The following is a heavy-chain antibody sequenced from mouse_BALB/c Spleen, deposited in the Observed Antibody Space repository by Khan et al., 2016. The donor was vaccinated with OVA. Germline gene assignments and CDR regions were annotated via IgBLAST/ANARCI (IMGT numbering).Heavy chain of an antibody. CDR3: GRSARK. CDR1: GLNIKDTY. J-gene: IGHJ2*01. D-gene: IGHD6-1*01. V-gene: IGHV14-3*02. CDR2: IEPPNGNT. Sequence: VQLKESGAELVKSGATVKLSCTASGLNIKDTYMHWLKQWPDQGLEWIGRIEPPNGNTKFDPKFQGKATITADTFYNPASRQLSSRASEDTAVYYCGRSARKWCQGTTLTVAS.